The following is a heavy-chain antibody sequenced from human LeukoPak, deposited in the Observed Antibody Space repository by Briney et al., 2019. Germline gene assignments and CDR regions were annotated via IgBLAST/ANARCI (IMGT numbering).Heavy chain of an antibody. J-gene: IGHJ3*02. CDR1: GFTFSSYG. Sequence: PGGSLRLSCAASGFTFSSYGMHWVRQAPGKGLEWVAVISYDGSNKYYADSVKGRFTISRDNSKNTLYLQMNSLRADDTAVYYCARDARITLIGADAFDSWGQGTMVTVSS. CDR3: ARDARITLIGADAFDS. CDR2: ISYDGSNK. V-gene: IGHV3-30*03. D-gene: IGHD3-22*01.